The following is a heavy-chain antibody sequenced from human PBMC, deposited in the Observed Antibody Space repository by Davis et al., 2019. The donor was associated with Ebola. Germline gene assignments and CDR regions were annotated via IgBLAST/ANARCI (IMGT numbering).Heavy chain of an antibody. CDR1: GFTFSDYY. Sequence: GESLKISCAASGFTFSDYYMSWIRQAPGKGLECISYISSSGSTKYYADSVKGRFTISRDNAKNSLYLQMNSLRGEDTAVYYCVRGRGYCNGGSCYLDVWGQGTTVTVSS. V-gene: IGHV3-11*01. D-gene: IGHD2-15*01. CDR2: ISSSGSTK. J-gene: IGHJ6*02. CDR3: VRGRGYCNGGSCYLDV.